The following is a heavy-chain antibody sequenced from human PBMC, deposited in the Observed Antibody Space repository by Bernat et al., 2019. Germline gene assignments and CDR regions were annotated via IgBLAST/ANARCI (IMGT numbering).Heavy chain of an antibody. J-gene: IGHJ4*02. Sequence: QVQLVESGGGVVQPGRSLRLSCAASGFTFSSYAMHWVRQAPGKGREWVAVISYDGSNKYYADSVKGRFTISRDNSKNTLYLQMNSLRAEDTAVYYCARLAGTYFDYWGQGTLVTVSS. CDR1: GFTFSSYA. D-gene: IGHD6-19*01. CDR2: ISYDGSNK. CDR3: ARLAGTYFDY. V-gene: IGHV3-30-3*01.